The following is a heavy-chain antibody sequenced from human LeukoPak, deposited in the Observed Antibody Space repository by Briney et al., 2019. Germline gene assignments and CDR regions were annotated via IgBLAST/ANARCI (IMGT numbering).Heavy chain of an antibody. CDR3: ANKARRTGYYFDN. CDR1: GFTVSINY. CDR2: IYSGGST. J-gene: IGHJ4*02. Sequence: GGSLRLSCAASGFTVSINYISWVRHAPEKGLEWVSVIYSGGSTYYADSVKGGITVSRDNSQKTLYLQMSSLRGEDTAVYYCANKARRTGYYFDNWGQGTLVTVSS. V-gene: IGHV3-53*01.